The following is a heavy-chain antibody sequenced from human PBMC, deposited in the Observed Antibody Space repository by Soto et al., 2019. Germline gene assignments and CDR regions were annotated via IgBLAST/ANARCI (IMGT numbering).Heavy chain of an antibody. D-gene: IGHD2-21*01. Sequence: PSETLSLTCTVSGGSISSSSYYWGWIRQPPGKGLEWIGSIYYSGSTYYNPSLKSRVTISVDTSKNQFSLKLSSVTAADTAVYYCARHASDWPYYYYYGMDVWGQGTTVTVSS. J-gene: IGHJ6*02. CDR2: IYYSGST. CDR3: ARHASDWPYYYYYGMDV. V-gene: IGHV4-39*01. CDR1: GGSISSSSYY.